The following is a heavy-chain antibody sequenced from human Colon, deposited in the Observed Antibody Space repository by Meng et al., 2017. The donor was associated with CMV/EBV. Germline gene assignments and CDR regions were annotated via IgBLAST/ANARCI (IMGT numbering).Heavy chain of an antibody. D-gene: IGHD3-10*01. V-gene: IGHV4-34*01. CDR1: GGSFSGYY. Sequence: QQWGAGLFKPSDTLSLPCAVYGGSFSGYYWSWIRQPSGKGLEWIGEINHSGSTNYNPSLKSRVTISVDTSKNQFSLKLSSVTAADTAVYYCARGLYGSGRHQIDYWGQGTLVTVSS. CDR2: INHSGST. CDR3: ARGLYGSGRHQIDY. J-gene: IGHJ4*02.